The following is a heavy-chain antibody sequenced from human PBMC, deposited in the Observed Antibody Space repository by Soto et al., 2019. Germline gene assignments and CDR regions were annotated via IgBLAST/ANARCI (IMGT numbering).Heavy chain of an antibody. Sequence: EVQLVESGGGLVQPGGSLRLSCAASGFTFRNYDMHWVRQGTGKGLEWVSGISAAGDPDYADSVEGRFTISRENAQNSFFLQMNTLRVGDTAVYYCARTDRDFYGLDVWGQGTTVMVSS. CDR3: ARTDRDFYGLDV. V-gene: IGHV3-13*05. CDR1: GFTFRNYD. J-gene: IGHJ6*02. CDR2: ISAAGDP.